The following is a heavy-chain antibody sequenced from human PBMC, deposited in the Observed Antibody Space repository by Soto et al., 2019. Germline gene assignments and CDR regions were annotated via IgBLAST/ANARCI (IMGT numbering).Heavy chain of an antibody. CDR1: GYTFTGYY. Sequence: ASVKVSCKASGYTFTGYYMHWVRQAPGQGLEWMGWINPNSGGTNYAQKFQGRVTMTRDTSISTAYMELSRLRSDDTAVYYCATDPSLGSSSPSDYWGQGTLVTSPQ. CDR2: INPNSGGT. D-gene: IGHD6-13*01. CDR3: ATDPSLGSSSPSDY. J-gene: IGHJ4*02. V-gene: IGHV1-2*02.